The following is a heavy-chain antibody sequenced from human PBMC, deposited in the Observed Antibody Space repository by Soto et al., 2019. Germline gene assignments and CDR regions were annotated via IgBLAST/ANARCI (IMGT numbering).Heavy chain of an antibody. CDR3: ATETPVVRGVRNAFDF. D-gene: IGHD3-10*01. CDR2: ISSNGVST. J-gene: IGHJ3*01. Sequence: WGSLRLSCSASGFTFISYAMHWVRQAPGKGQEYVSTISSNGVSTYYADSVKGRFTISRDNSKNTLYLQMSSLRAEDTAVYYCATETPVVRGVRNAFDFWGRGTMVTVSS. CDR1: GFTFISYA. V-gene: IGHV3-64D*06.